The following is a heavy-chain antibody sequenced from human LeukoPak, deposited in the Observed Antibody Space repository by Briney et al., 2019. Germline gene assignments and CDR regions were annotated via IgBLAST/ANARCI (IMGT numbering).Heavy chain of an antibody. Sequence: GGSLRLSCAASGFTFNNYALHWVRQPPGKGLEWVSVISYNGNDKYYTDSVKGRFTISRDNSNNTLYLQMNSLRGEDTAVYYCARGDYGSSWYDFFFDYWGQGILVTVSS. J-gene: IGHJ4*02. CDR3: ARGDYGSSWYDFFFDY. CDR2: ISYNGNDK. CDR1: GFTFNNYA. D-gene: IGHD6-13*01. V-gene: IGHV3-30-3*01.